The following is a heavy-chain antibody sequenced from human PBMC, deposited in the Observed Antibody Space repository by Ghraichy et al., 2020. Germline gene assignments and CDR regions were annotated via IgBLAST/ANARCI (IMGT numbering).Heavy chain of an antibody. V-gene: IGHV3-7*01. D-gene: IGHD5-24*01. Sequence: AGSLRLSCAASGFTFSSYWMSWVRQAPGKGLEWVANIKQDGSEKYYVDSVKGRFTISRDNAKNSLYLQMNSLRAEDTAVYYCARDLSYRDGYNSGAFDIWGQGTMVTVSS. CDR1: GFTFSSYW. J-gene: IGHJ3*02. CDR3: ARDLSYRDGYNSGAFDI. CDR2: IKQDGSEK.